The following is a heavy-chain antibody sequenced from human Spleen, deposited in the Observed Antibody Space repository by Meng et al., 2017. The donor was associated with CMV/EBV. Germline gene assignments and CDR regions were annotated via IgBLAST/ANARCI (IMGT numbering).Heavy chain of an antibody. V-gene: IGHV3-21*01. CDR1: KFTFGGYC. Sequence: GGSLRLSCAASKFTFGGYCMNWVRQAPGKGLEWVSSISSTSTYIYYADSVKGRFTVSRDNAKNSLYLQMNSLRAEDTAVYYCARNGQKTGTPSNYWGQGTLVTVSS. D-gene: IGHD1-1*01. CDR2: ISSTSTYI. CDR3: ARNGQKTGTPSNY. J-gene: IGHJ4*02.